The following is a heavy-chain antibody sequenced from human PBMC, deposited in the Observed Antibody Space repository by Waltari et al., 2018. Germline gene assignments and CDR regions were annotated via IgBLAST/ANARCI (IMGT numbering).Heavy chain of an antibody. CDR2: IRDDGSNK. J-gene: IGHJ6*02. D-gene: IGHD3-16*01. V-gene: IGHV3-30*02. CDR3: AKDGGISHYYYYGMDV. CDR1: GFTFSGYG. Sequence: QVQLVESGGGVVQPGGSLRLSCAASGFTFSGYGMHWVRQAPGKGLEWVAFIRDDGSNKYYADSVKGRFTISRDNSKNTLYLQMNSLRAEDTAVYYCAKDGGISHYYYYGMDVWGQGTTVTVSS.